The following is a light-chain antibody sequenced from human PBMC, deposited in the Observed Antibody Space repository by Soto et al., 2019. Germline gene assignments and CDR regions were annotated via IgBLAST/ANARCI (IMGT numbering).Light chain of an antibody. CDR1: QSVSSSY. CDR2: GAS. Sequence: EIVLTHSPGTLALSPCERATLSASASQSVSSSYLAWYQQKPGQAPRLLIYGASSRATGIPDRFSGSGSGTDFTLTISRLEPEDFAVYYCQQYGSSPPLTFGGGTKVDIK. CDR3: QQYGSSPPLT. V-gene: IGKV3-20*01. J-gene: IGKJ4*01.